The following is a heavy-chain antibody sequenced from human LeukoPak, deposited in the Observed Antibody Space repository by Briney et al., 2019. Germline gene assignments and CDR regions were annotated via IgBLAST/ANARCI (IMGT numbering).Heavy chain of an antibody. Sequence: GGSLRLSCAASRFTFSSYAMSWVRQAPGKGLEWVSTISGSGDSTYYADSVKGRFTISRDNSKNTLYLQMNSLRAEDTAIYYCTRDPAAPHDAFDIWGQGTMVAVSS. D-gene: IGHD6-25*01. V-gene: IGHV3-23*01. CDR2: ISGSGDST. CDR1: RFTFSSYA. J-gene: IGHJ3*02. CDR3: TRDPAAPHDAFDI.